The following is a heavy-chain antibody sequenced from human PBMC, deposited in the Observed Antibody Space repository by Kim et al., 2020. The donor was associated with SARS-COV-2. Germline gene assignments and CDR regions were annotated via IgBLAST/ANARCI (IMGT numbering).Heavy chain of an antibody. J-gene: IGHJ4*02. CDR3: ARENWGNYDY. V-gene: IGHV3-33*08. Sequence: GGSLRLSCAASGFTFNNYGMHWVRQTPAKGLEWVAVISYDGSNEYYADSVKGRFTISRDNSKNTQYLQMNSLEAEDTAVYYCARENWGNYDYWGQGTLVTVSS. CDR1: GFTFNNYG. CDR2: ISYDGSNE. D-gene: IGHD7-27*01.